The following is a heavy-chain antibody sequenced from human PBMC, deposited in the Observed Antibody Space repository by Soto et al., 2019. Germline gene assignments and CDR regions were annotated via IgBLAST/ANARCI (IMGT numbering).Heavy chain of an antibody. CDR1: GGSISSGGYY. CDR2: IYYSGST. J-gene: IGHJ6*02. D-gene: IGHD2-21*02. CDR3: ARVVTADYYYGMDV. V-gene: IGHV4-31*03. Sequence: QVQLQESGPGLVKPSQTLSLTCTVSGGSISSGGYYWSWIRQHPGKGLEWIGYIYYSGSTYYNPSLKSRVTISVDTSENQFSLKLSSVTAADTAVYYCARVVTADYYYGMDVWGQGTTVTVSS.